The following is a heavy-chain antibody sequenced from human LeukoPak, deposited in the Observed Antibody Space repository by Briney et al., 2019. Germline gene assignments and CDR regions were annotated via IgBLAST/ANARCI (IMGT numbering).Heavy chain of an antibody. CDR2: ISGSGGST. D-gene: IGHD3-22*01. J-gene: IGHJ4*02. CDR3: ARLYYDSSGFLRRFDY. Sequence: GGSLRLSCAASGFTFSSYAMSWVRQAPGKGLEWVSAISGSGGSTYYADSVKGRFTISRDNSKNTLYLQMNSLRAEDTAVYYCARLYYDSSGFLRRFDYWGQGTLVTVSS. CDR1: GFTFSSYA. V-gene: IGHV3-23*01.